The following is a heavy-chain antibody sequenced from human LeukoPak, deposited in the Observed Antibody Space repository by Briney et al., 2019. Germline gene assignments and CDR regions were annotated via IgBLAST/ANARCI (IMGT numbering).Heavy chain of an antibody. V-gene: IGHV3-53*05. J-gene: IGHJ4*02. Sequence: GGSLRLSCAASGFIVSSNYMSWVRQAPGKGLEWVSVIYSGGSTYYADSVKGRFTISRDNSKNTLYLQMSSLRAEDTAVYYCVKDRVSISSSGYFDYWGQGTLVTVSS. CDR1: GFIVSSNY. CDR3: VKDRVSISSSGYFDY. CDR2: IYSGGST. D-gene: IGHD6-13*01.